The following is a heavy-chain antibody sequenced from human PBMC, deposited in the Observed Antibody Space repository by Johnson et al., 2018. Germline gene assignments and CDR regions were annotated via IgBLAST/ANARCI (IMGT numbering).Heavy chain of an antibody. Sequence: QVQLVQSGGGLVKPGGSLRLSCAASGFTFSSYAMHWVRQAPGKGLEWVAVISYDGSNKYYADSVKGRFTISRDNSKNTLYLQMNSLRAEDKAGYYCGRERKDIVGGVAAEYYMDVWGKGTTVTVAS. V-gene: IGHV3-30-3*01. CDR3: GRERKDIVGGVAAEYYMDV. CDR1: GFTFSSYA. D-gene: IGHD2-15*01. CDR2: ISYDGSNK. J-gene: IGHJ6*03.